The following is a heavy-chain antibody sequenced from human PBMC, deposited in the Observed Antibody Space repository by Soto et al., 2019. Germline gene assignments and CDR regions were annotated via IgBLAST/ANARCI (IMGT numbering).Heavy chain of an antibody. V-gene: IGHV3-7*01. J-gene: IGHJ4*02. Sequence: GGSLRLSCAASGFTFSSYWMSWVRQAPGKGLEWVANIKQDGSEKYYVDSVKGRFTISRDNAKNSLYLQMNSLRAEDTAVYYCARDGGLTARPFDYWGQGTLVTVSS. CDR1: GFTFSSYW. CDR2: IKQDGSEK. CDR3: ARDGGLTARPFDY. D-gene: IGHD6-6*01.